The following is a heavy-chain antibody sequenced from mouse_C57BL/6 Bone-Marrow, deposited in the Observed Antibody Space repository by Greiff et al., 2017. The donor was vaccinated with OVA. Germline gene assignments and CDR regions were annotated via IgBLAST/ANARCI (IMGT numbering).Heavy chain of an antibody. CDR3: ARDYYGSKWYFDV. CDR1: GYTFTDYN. Sequence: VQLQQSGPELVKPGASVKIPCKASGYTFTDYNMDWVKQSPGQSLEWIGDINPNNGGTIYTQKFKGKATLTADKSSSTAYMELRSLTSEDTAVYYCARDYYGSKWYFDVWGTGTTVTVSS. J-gene: IGHJ1*03. CDR2: INPNNGGT. D-gene: IGHD1-1*01. V-gene: IGHV1-18*01.